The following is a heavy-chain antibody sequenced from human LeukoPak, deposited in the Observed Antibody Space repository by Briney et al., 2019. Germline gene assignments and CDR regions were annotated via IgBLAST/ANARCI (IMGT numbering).Heavy chain of an antibody. CDR2: IYYSGST. J-gene: IGHJ3*02. CDR3: ARAGLRDGYNFDAFDI. CDR1: GGSISSSSYY. Sequence: SETLSLTCTVSGGSISSSSYYWGWIRQPPGKGLEWIGSIYYSGSTYYNPSLKSRVTISVDRSKNQFSLKLSSVTAADTAVYYCARAGLRDGYNFDAFDIWGQGTMVTVSS. D-gene: IGHD5-24*01. V-gene: IGHV4-39*07.